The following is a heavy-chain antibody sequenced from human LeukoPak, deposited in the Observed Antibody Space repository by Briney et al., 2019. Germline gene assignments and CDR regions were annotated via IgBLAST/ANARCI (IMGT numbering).Heavy chain of an antibody. CDR1: GFTFSSYG. J-gene: IGHJ3*02. CDR3: ARTVGATMMAAFDI. CDR2: IWYDGSNK. V-gene: IGHV3-33*01. Sequence: GRSLRLTCAASGFTFSSYGMHWVRQAPGKGLEWVAVIWYDGSNKYSADSVKGRFTISRDNSKNTLYLQMNSLRAEDTAVYYCARTVGATMMAAFDIWGQGTMVTVSS. D-gene: IGHD1-26*01.